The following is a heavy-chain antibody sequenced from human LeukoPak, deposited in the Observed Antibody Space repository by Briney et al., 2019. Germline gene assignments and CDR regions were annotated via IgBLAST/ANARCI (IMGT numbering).Heavy chain of an antibody. CDR3: AREIRGDYAFDI. CDR1: GYSISSGYY. CDR2: IYHSGST. J-gene: IGHJ3*02. D-gene: IGHD3-10*01. Sequence: PSETLSLTCTVSGYSISSGYYWGWIRQPPGKGLEWIGSIYHSGSTYYNPSLKGRVTISVDTSKNQFSLKLSSVTAADTAVYYCAREIRGDYAFDIWGQGTMVTVSS. V-gene: IGHV4-38-2*02.